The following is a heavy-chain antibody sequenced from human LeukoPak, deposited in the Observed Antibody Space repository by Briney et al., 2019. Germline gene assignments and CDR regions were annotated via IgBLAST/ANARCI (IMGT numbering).Heavy chain of an antibody. Sequence: GGSLRLSCAASGFTFSSYGMHWVRQAPGKGLEWVAFIWYDGNNKYYADSVKGRFTISRDNAKNTLYLQMNSLRAEDTAVYYCARGGSPLRYFDWLLPNYYYYYMDVWGKGTTVTISS. D-gene: IGHD3-9*01. CDR1: GFTFSSYG. CDR2: IWYDGNNK. V-gene: IGHV3-33*01. J-gene: IGHJ6*03. CDR3: ARGGSPLRYFDWLLPNYYYYYMDV.